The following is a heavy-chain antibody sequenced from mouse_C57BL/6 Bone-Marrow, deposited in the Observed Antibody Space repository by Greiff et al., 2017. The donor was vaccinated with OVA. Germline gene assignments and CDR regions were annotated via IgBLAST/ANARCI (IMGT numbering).Heavy chain of an antibody. Sequence: QVQLKESGTELVKPGASVKLSCKASGYTFTSYWMHWVKQRPGQGLEWIGNINPSNGGTNYNEKFKSKATLTVDKSSSTAYMQLSSLTSEDSAVYYCARSELWLRRAFDYWGQGTTLTVSS. CDR2: INPSNGGT. V-gene: IGHV1-53*01. CDR3: ARSELWLRRAFDY. D-gene: IGHD2-2*01. CDR1: GYTFTSYW. J-gene: IGHJ2*01.